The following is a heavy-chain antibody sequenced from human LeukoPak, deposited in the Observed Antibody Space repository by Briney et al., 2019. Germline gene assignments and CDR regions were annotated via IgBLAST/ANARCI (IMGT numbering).Heavy chain of an antibody. CDR1: GFTFSSTG. D-gene: IGHD1-14*01. V-gene: IGHV3-30*02. CDR2: IRYDGNNK. J-gene: IGHJ4*02. CDR3: ARTYNPDY. Sequence: GGSLRLSCTASGFTFSSTGMHWVRQAPGKGLEWVSYIRYDGNNKHYGDSVKGRLTVSRDNSKNTLYLQMNSLRVEDTAVYYCARTYNPDYWGQGTLVTVSS.